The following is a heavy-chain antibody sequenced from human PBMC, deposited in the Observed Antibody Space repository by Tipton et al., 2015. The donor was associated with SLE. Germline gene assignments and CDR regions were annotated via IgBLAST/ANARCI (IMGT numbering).Heavy chain of an antibody. CDR2: ISSTSTYI. CDR3: ATELLDVFDY. J-gene: IGHJ4*02. CDR1: GFTFSGYS. D-gene: IGHD2-21*02. Sequence: SLRLSCAASGFTFSGYSMNWVRQAPGKGLEWVSSISSTSTYIYYADSVKGRFTISRDNAKSSLYLQMNSLRAEDTAVYYCATELLDVFDYWGQGTLVTVSS. V-gene: IGHV3-21*01.